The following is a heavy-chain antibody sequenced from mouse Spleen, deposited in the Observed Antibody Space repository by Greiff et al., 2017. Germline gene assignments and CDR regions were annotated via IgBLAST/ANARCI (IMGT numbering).Heavy chain of an antibody. Sequence: EVQLQQSGPVLVKPGASVKMSCKASGYTFTDYYMNWVKQSHGKSLEWIGVINPYNGGTSYNQKFKGKATLTVDKPSSTAYMELNSLTSEDSAVYYCARVRYSNYYFDYWGQGTTLTVSS. CDR3: ARVRYSNYYFDY. V-gene: IGHV1-19*01. CDR2: INPYNGGT. CDR1: GYTFTDYY. J-gene: IGHJ2*01. D-gene: IGHD2-5*01.